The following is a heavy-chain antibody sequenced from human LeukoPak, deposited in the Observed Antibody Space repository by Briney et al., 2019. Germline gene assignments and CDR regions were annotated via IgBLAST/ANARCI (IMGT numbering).Heavy chain of an antibody. CDR1: GFTFSNYW. D-gene: IGHD2-21*01. CDR3: AREGLWVGLDSGKTRHAYWES. V-gene: IGHV3-7*04. CDR2: IKEDGSEK. Sequence: PGGSLRLSCAASGFTFSNYWMSWVRQAPGKGLKLVANIKEDGSEKYYADSVKSRFTISRDNAKNSLNLQMNRLRAEDTAVHYCAREGLWVGLDSGKTRHAYWESWGQGTMVTVSS. J-gene: IGHJ3*01.